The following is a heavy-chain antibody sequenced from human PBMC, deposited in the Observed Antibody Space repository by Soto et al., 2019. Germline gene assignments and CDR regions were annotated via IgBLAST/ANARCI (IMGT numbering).Heavy chain of an antibody. CDR3: ARGNDWKSSTFDI. V-gene: IGHV4-59*11. CDR2: VYYSGGT. Sequence: QVQLQESGPGLVKSSETLSLTCTVAGGSLTDHYWNWFRQSPGKGLHWIGYVYYSGGTNYNPSLKSRVTMSVDTSKNQFSPNLRSVTAADTAVYYCARGNDWKSSTFDIWGQGTMVSVSS. CDR1: GGSLTDHY. D-gene: IGHD2-21*01. J-gene: IGHJ3*02.